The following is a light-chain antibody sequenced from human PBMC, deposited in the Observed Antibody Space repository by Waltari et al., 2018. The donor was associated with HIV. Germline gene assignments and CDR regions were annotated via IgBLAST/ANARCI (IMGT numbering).Light chain of an antibody. CDR1: QNIGTS. J-gene: IGKJ4*01. Sequence: DIQMTQSPSSLSASVGDRVTITCRASQNIGTSLAWYQQTPGKAPDLLIYHASTLGSAVPSRFSGSGSGTEFTLTITSLQPGDFATYHCQQFLSYPFVFAGGTKVEIK. CDR2: HAS. V-gene: IGKV1-5*03. CDR3: QQFLSYPFV.